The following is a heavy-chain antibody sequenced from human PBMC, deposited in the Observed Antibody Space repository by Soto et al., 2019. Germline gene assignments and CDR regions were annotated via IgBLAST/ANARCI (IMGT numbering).Heavy chain of an antibody. J-gene: IGHJ6*02. CDR1: GFTFSSYA. D-gene: IGHD5-12*01. CDR3: AREMATIGYYYGMEV. V-gene: IGHV3-30-3*01. Sequence: QVQLVESGGGVVQPGRSLRLSCAASGFTFSSYAMHWVREAPGKGLEWVAVISYDGSNKYYADSVKGRFTISRDNSKNTLYLQMNSLRAEDTAVYYCAREMATIGYYYGMEVWGQGTTVTVSS. CDR2: ISYDGSNK.